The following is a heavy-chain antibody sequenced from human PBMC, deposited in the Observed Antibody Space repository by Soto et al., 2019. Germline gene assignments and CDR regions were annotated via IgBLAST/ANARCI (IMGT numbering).Heavy chain of an antibody. CDR2: ISSSSSYI. V-gene: IGHV3-21*01. J-gene: IGHJ6*02. Sequence: VGSLRLSCAASGFTFSSYSMNWVRQAPGEGLEWVSSISSSSSYIYYADSVKGRFTVSRDNAKNSLYLQMNSLRAEDTAVYYCARDQLNVVPAAIEVLRYYYGMDVWGQGTTVTVSS. CDR3: ARDQLNVVPAAIEVLRYYYGMDV. CDR1: GFTFSSYS. D-gene: IGHD2-2*01.